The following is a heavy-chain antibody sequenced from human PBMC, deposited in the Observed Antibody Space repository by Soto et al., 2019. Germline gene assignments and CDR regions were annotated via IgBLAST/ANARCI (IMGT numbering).Heavy chain of an antibody. J-gene: IGHJ5*02. Sequence: GASVKVYCKASGYTFTGFYMHWVRQAPGQVLEWMGWINPNNGNTGYAQKFQGRVTMTRNTSISTAYMELSSLRSEDTAVYYCARGSIGSSSWYDWFDPWGQGTLVTVSS. D-gene: IGHD6-13*01. CDR1: GYTFTGFY. CDR3: ARGSIGSSSWYDWFDP. V-gene: IGHV1-8*02. CDR2: INPNNGNT.